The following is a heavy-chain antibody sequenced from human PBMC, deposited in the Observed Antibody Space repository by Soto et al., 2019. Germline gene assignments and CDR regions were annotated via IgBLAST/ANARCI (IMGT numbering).Heavy chain of an antibody. V-gene: IGHV4-30-4*01. CDR3: ARGSGGYINYYGMDV. CDR1: GGSISSGDYY. Sequence: QVQLQESGPGLVKPSQTLSLTCTVSGGSISSGDYYWSWIRQPPGKGLEGIGYIYYSGSTYYNPSLKSRVTISVDTSKNQFSLKLSSVTAADTAVYYCARGSGGYINYYGMDVWGQGTTVTVSS. J-gene: IGHJ6*02. D-gene: IGHD5-18*01. CDR2: IYYSGST.